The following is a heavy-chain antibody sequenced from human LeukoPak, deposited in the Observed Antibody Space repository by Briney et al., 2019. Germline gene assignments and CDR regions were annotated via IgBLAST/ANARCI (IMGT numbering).Heavy chain of an antibody. J-gene: IGHJ4*02. V-gene: IGHV4-34*01. Sequence: SETLSLTCAVYGGSFSGYYWSWIRQPPGKGLEWIGEINHSGSTNYNPSLKSRVTISVDTSKNQFSLKLSSVTAADTAVYYCARGLLLWSGELSFFDYWGQGTLVTVSS. D-gene: IGHD3-10*01. CDR2: INHSGST. CDR1: GGSFSGYY. CDR3: ARGLLLWSGELSFFDY.